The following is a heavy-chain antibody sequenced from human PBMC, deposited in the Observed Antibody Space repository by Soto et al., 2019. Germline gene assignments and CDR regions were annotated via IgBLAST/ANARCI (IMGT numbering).Heavy chain of an antibody. V-gene: IGHV4-31*03. CDR2: FYSSGSSGSS. D-gene: IGHD5-18*01. CDR1: GGSISSGGYY. CDR3: ARGGFVDGYGYD. Sequence: SETLSLTCTVSGGSISSGGYYWTWIRQHPGKGLEWIGCFYSSGSSGSSYYNPSLKSRLTMSVDASKNQFSLQLSSVTAADTAVYYCARGGFVDGYGYDWGQGTLVTVSS. J-gene: IGHJ4*02.